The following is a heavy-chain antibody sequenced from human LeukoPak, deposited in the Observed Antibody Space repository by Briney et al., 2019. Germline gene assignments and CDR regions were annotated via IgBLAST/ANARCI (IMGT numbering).Heavy chain of an antibody. J-gene: IGHJ3*01. CDR2: IYPGDSDT. V-gene: IGHV5-51*01. D-gene: IGHD4-17*01. Sequence: GESLKISCEGSGYSFTNYWIGWVRQMSGKGLEWMGIIYPGDSDTRYSPSFQGQVTISADKSVSSAYLQWNSLKASDTAMYYCASQTTVPRVDAFNVWGQGTVVTVSS. CDR3: ASQTTVPRVDAFNV. CDR1: GYSFTNYW.